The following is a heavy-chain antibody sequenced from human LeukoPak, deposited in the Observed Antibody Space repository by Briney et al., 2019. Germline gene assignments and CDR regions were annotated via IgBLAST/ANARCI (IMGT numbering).Heavy chain of an antibody. CDR3: AKDFPHSGGMDYYYYYGMDV. Sequence: PGGSLRLSCAASGFTFDDYAMHWVRQAPGKGLEWVSGISWNSGSIGYADSVKGRFTISRDNAKNSLYLQMNSLRAEDTALYYCAKDFPHSGGMDYYYYYGMDVWGQGTTVTVSS. CDR1: GFTFDDYA. D-gene: IGHD5-12*01. J-gene: IGHJ6*02. V-gene: IGHV3-9*01. CDR2: ISWNSGSI.